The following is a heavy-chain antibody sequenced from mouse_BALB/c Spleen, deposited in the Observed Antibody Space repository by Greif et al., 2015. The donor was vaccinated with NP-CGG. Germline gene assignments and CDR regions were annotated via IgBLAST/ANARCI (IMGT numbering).Heavy chain of an antibody. J-gene: IGHJ4*01. D-gene: IGHD2-10*02. Sequence: VQLQQSGAELMKPGASVKISCKATGYTFSSYWIEWVKQRPGHGLEWIGEILPGSGSXNYNEKFKGKATFTADTPSNTAYMQRSSLTSEDSAVYYCARWEYGNYVEAMDYWGQGTSVTASS. CDR3: ARWEYGNYVEAMDY. CDR2: ILPGSGSX. CDR1: GYTFSSYW. V-gene: IGHV1-9*01.